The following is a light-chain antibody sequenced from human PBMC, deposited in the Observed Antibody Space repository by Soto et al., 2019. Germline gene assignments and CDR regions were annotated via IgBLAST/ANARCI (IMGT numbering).Light chain of an antibody. V-gene: IGKV3-15*01. CDR3: QQYNNWPLLYT. CDR1: QSVSSN. J-gene: IGKJ2*01. Sequence: VSQGERATLSCRASQSVSSNLAWYQQKPGQAPRLLIYGASTRATGIPARFSGSGSGTEFTLTISSLQSEDFAVYYCQQYNNWPLLYTFGQGTKVDIK. CDR2: GAS.